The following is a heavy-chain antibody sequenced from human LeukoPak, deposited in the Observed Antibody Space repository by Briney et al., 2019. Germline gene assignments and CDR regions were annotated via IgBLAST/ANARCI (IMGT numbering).Heavy chain of an antibody. CDR1: GYTFTSYG. D-gene: IGHD2-8*01. V-gene: IGHV1-2*02. J-gene: IGHJ4*02. CDR2: INPNSGGT. Sequence: ASVKVSCKASGYTFTSYGISWVRQAPGQGLEWMGWINPNSGGTNYAQKFQGRVTMTRDTSISTAYMELSRLRSDDTAVYYCARGGDIVLMVYAILGFDYWGQGTLVTVSS. CDR3: ARGGDIVLMVYAILGFDY.